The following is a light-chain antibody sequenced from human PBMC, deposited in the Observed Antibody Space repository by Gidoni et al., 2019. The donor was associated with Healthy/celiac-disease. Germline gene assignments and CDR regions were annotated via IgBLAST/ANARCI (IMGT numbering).Light chain of an antibody. CDR3: NSRDSSGNPVV. CDR1: SLRSYY. J-gene: IGLJ2*01. V-gene: IGLV3-19*01. Sequence: SSELTQDTAVSVALGQTVRITCQGDSLRSYYASWYQQQPGPAPVLVIYGKNNRPSWIPDRFSGSRSGNTASLTITVAQAEDEADYYCNSRDSSGNPVVFGGGTKLTVL. CDR2: GKN.